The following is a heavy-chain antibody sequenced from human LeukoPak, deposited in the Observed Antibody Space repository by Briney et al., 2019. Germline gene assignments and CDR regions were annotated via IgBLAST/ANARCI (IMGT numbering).Heavy chain of an antibody. CDR2: ISYDGRNK. D-gene: IGHD3-22*01. CDR3: ARDVSHYVRSGYSLDY. CDR1: GFIFSTYA. Sequence: GGSLRLSCAASGFIFSTYAIHWVRQAPGKGLEWVAVISYDGRNKYYADSVKGRFSISRDNSKNTLSLQMNSLRPEDTALYYCARDVSHYVRSGYSLDYWGQGTLVTVSS. V-gene: IGHV3-30*04. J-gene: IGHJ4*02.